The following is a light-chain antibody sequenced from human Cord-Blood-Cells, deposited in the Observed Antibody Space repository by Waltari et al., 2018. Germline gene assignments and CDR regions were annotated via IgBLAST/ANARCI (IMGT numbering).Light chain of an antibody. CDR2: GAS. V-gene: IGKV3-15*01. Sequence: EIVMTQSPATLSVSTGERATLSCRASQSVSSNLAWYQQKPGQAPRLLIYGASTRATGIPTRFSGSGSVAEFMLTISSLQSEDFTVYYLQQYNNWPTLTFGQRTEVEIK. CDR3: QQYNNWPTLT. J-gene: IGKJ1*01. CDR1: QSVSSN.